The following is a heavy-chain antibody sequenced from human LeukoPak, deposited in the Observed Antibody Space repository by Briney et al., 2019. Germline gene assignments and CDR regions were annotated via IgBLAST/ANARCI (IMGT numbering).Heavy chain of an antibody. D-gene: IGHD3-9*01. CDR2: INPSSGGT. CDR1: GYTFTGYY. J-gene: IGHJ4*02. CDR3: AIYKGVLRYFVH. V-gene: IGHV1-2*02. Sequence: ASVKVSCKASGYTFTGYYMHWVRQAPGQGLEWMGWINPSSGGTNYAQKFQGRVTMTRDTSISTAYMELSRLRSDDTAVYYCAIYKGVLRYFVHWGQGTLVTVSS.